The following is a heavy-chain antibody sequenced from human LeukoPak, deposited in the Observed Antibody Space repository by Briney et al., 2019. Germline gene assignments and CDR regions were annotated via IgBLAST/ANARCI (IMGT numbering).Heavy chain of an antibody. Sequence: SETLSLTCAVSGYSIRSGYYWAWIRQPPGKGLEWIGSVHHTSSTYYSPSLKSRVTMSVDKSNNKFSLKLSSVTAADTALYYCARDRESSPWELLLDYWGQGILVTVSS. J-gene: IGHJ4*02. CDR1: GYSIRSGYY. CDR2: VHHTSST. CDR3: ARDRESSPWELLLDY. D-gene: IGHD1-26*01. V-gene: IGHV4-38-2*02.